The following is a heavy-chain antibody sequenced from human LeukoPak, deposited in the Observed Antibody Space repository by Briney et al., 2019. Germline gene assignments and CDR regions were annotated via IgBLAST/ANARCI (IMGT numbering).Heavy chain of an antibody. CDR2: IGGSGTAT. J-gene: IGHJ4*02. CDR3: ARRAVVPAAYYFDY. V-gene: IGHV3-23*01. CDR1: GFIFNNNA. D-gene: IGHD2-2*01. Sequence: GGSLRLSCAASGFIFNNNAMTWVRQAPGKGLEWVSCIGGSGTATYYADSVKGRFTISRDNSKNTLYLQMNSLRAEDTAVYYCARRAVVPAAYYFDYWGQGTLVTVSS.